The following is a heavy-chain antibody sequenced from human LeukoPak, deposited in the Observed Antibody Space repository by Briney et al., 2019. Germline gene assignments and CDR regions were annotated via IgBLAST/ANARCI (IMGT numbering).Heavy chain of an antibody. CDR2: IYYTGST. D-gene: IGHD6-6*01. Sequence: PSQTLSLTCSVSGGSISSLYWSWIRQPPGKGLEWIGYIYYTGSTNYNPSLKSRVTMFVDMSKNQFSLRLSSVTAADTAVYYCARHRAYSSSSPFDYWGQGTLVTVSS. J-gene: IGHJ4*02. CDR3: ARHRAYSSSSPFDY. CDR1: GGSISSLY. V-gene: IGHV4-59*08.